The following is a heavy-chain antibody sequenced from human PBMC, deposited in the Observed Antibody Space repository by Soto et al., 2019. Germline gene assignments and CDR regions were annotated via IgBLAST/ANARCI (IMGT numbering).Heavy chain of an antibody. CDR1: GFSFGTYA. Sequence: GGSLRLSCAASGFSFGTYAMSWVRQSPGKGLEWVSTISGSGILSFYSDSVKGRVIISRDNSKNSLYLQMDSLRAEDTAIYFCAKAASDCLGGLCFNLDPFDLWGQGTVVTVSS. CDR3: AKAASDCLGGLCFNLDPFDL. J-gene: IGHJ3*01. D-gene: IGHD2-21*01. CDR2: ISGSGILS. V-gene: IGHV3-23*01.